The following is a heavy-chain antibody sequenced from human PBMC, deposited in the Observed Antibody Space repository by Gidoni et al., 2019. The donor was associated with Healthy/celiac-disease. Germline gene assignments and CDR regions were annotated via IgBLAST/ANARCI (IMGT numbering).Heavy chain of an antibody. V-gene: IGHV1-69*01. J-gene: IGHJ4*02. CDR2: IIPIFGTA. CDR1: GGPFSSYA. D-gene: IGHD6-19*01. CDR3: ARSIAVAGQPFDY. Sequence: QVQLVQSAAEVKKPGSSVKVSCKASGGPFSSYAISWVRQAPGPGLEWMGGIIPIFGTANDAQKFQGRVTITADESTSTAYMELSSLRSEDTAVYYCARSIAVAGQPFDYWGQGTLVTVSS.